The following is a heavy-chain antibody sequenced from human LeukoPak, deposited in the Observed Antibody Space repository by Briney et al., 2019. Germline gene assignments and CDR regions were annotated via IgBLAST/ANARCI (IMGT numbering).Heavy chain of an antibody. CDR2: MYNSGST. CDR1: GGSISGSY. D-gene: IGHD3-16*02. CDR3: ARHVITFGGVIVPRRYFDY. J-gene: IGHJ4*02. V-gene: IGHV4-59*08. Sequence: PSETLSLTCTVSGGSISGSYWSWIRQPPGKGLEWIAYMYNSGSTNYNPSLKSRVTISIDTSKNQFSLKLSSLTAADTAVYYCARHVITFGGVIVPRRYFDYWGQGTLVTVSS.